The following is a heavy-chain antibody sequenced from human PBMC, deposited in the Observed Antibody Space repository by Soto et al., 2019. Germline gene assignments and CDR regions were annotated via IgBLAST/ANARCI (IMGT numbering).Heavy chain of an antibody. D-gene: IGHD3-3*01. CDR3: ARSRGIFGVVITSQYYYYGMDV. J-gene: IGHJ6*02. CDR1: GYTFTSYY. Sequence: GASVKVSCKASGYTFTSYYMHWVRQAPGQGLEWMGIINPSGGSTSYAQKFQGRVTMTRDTYTSTVYMELSSLRSEDTAVYYCARSRGIFGVVITSQYYYYGMDVWGQGTTVTVSS. V-gene: IGHV1-46*01. CDR2: INPSGGST.